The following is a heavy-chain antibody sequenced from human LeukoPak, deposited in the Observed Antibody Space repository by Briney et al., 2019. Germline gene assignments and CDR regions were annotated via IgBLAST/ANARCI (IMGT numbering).Heavy chain of an antibody. D-gene: IGHD2-2*01. CDR3: AKAADGVPHGNALNWFDP. CDR1: GLTFSSYA. V-gene: IGHV3-23*01. J-gene: IGHJ5*02. Sequence: GGSLRLSCAASGLTFSSYAMSWVRQAPGKGLEWVSAISGSGGSTNYADSVKGRFTIPKDKAKNTQYLQMSGLRAEDTAEYYCAKAADGVPHGNALNWFDPRGQGTLVTVSA. CDR2: ISGSGGST.